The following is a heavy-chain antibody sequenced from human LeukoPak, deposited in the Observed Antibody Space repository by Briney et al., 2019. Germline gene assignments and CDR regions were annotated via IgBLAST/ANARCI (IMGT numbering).Heavy chain of an antibody. CDR2: INPNSGGT. V-gene: IGHV1-2*02. CDR1: GYTFTGYY. J-gene: IGHJ3*02. D-gene: IGHD3-3*01. CDR3: ARVRFLEWFRVDI. Sequence: ASVKVSCKASGYTFTGYYMHWVRQAPGQGVEWMGWINPNSGGTNYAQKFQGRVTMTRDTSISTAYMELSRLRSDDTAVYYCARVRFLEWFRVDIWGQGTMVTVSS.